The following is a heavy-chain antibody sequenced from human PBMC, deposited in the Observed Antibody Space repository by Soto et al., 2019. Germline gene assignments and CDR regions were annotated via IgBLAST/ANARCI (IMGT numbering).Heavy chain of an antibody. D-gene: IGHD3-10*01. Sequence: GGSLRLSCAASGFTFSSYEMNWVRQAPGKGLEWVSYISSSGSTIYYADSVKGRFTISRDNAKNSLYLQMNSLRAEDTAVYYCARESLWFGERYFDYWGQVTLGTVSS. CDR2: ISSSGSTI. CDR1: GFTFSSYE. CDR3: ARESLWFGERYFDY. J-gene: IGHJ4*02. V-gene: IGHV3-48*03.